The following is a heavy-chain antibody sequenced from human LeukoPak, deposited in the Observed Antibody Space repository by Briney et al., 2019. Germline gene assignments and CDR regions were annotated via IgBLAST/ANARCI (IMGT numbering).Heavy chain of an antibody. CDR3: ARVSSSWYYYYYYGMDV. D-gene: IGHD6-13*01. Sequence: PGGSLRLSCAASGFTFSSYWMHWVRQAPGKGLVWVSRINSDGSSTSYADSVKGRFTISRDNAKNTLYLQMNSLRAEDTAVYYCARVSSSWYYYYYYGMDVWGQGTTVTVSS. CDR2: INSDGSST. J-gene: IGHJ6*02. V-gene: IGHV3-74*01. CDR1: GFTFSSYW.